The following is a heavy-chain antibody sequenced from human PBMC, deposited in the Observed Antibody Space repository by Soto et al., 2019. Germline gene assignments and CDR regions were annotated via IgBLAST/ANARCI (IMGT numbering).Heavy chain of an antibody. CDR1: GGSISSGDYH. J-gene: IGHJ4*02. CDR3: ARGGSGDIVVVAAIDY. CDR2: IFYSGST. V-gene: IGHV4-31*03. D-gene: IGHD2-15*01. Sequence: QVQLQESGPGLVKPSQTLSLTCSVSGGSISSGDYHWSWVRQHPGKGLEWIGYIFYSGSTYYNPSLKSRVTISVDTSKNQFSLKLSSVTAADTAVYYCARGGSGDIVVVAAIDYWGQGTLVTVSS.